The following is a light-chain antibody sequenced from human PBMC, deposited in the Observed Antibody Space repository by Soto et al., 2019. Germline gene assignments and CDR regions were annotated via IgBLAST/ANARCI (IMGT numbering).Light chain of an antibody. CDR2: EVS. V-gene: IGLV2-8*01. CDR1: STDVGGYNY. CDR3: SSYAGSNNLV. Sequence: QSVLTQPPSASGSPGQSVTISCTGTSTDVGGYNYVSWYQQHPGTAPKLIIYEVSQRPSGVPDRFSASKSGTAASLTGSGLHAEDEAYYYSSSYAGSNNLVFGGGTKVTVL. J-gene: IGLJ2*01.